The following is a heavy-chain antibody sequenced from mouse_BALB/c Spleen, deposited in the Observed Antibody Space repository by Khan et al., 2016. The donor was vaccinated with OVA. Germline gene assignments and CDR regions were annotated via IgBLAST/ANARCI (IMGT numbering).Heavy chain of an antibody. J-gene: IGHJ3*01. V-gene: IGHV2-3*01. Sequence: QVQLKQSGPGLVAPSQSLSITCTVSGSASTNYGVSWARQTPGKGLEWLGVIWSDGNTNYHSSLKSRLTITRDNSKSQVLLKLNSLQTDGTATYYGAIIFYGYDWFAYWGQGTLVTVSA. D-gene: IGHD2-2*01. CDR3: AIIFYGYDWFAY. CDR2: IWSDGNT. CDR1: GSASTNYG.